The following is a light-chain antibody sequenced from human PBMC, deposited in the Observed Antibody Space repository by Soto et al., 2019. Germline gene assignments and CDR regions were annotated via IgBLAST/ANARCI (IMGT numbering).Light chain of an antibody. J-gene: IGKJ1*01. CDR1: QSVSSNF. V-gene: IGKV3-20*01. CDR3: QQYDTSPRT. Sequence: ERATLSCTASQSVSSNFLAWYQQKPGQAPMLLIYVASNRATVIPDRFSGSGSGTDFTLTISGLEPEDFAVYSCQQYDTSPRTFGQGTKVDIK. CDR2: VAS.